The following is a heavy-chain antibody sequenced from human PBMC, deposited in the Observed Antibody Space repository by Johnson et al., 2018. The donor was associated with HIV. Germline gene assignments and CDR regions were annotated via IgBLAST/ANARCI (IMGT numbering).Heavy chain of an antibody. CDR2: IYSGGST. CDR1: GFTVSSNY. D-gene: IGHD1-26*01. V-gene: IGHV3-66*02. CDR3: AKDMRPVRGWGGGSYRGVSDAFDI. J-gene: IGHJ3*02. Sequence: VQLVESGGGLVQPGGSLRLSCAASGFTVSSNYMSWVRQAPGKGLAWVSVIYSGGSTYYADSVQGRFTLSRDTSTNTLDLQMSSLRAEDTAVYYCAKDMRPVRGWGGGSYRGVSDAFDIWGQGTMVTVSS.